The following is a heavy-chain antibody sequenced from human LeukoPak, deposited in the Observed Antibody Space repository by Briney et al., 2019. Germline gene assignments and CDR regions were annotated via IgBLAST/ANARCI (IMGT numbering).Heavy chain of an antibody. CDR3: ARWKLLDAFDI. V-gene: IGHV1-24*01. CDR2: FDPEDGET. J-gene: IGHJ3*02. D-gene: IGHD1-26*01. CDR1: GYALTELS. Sequence: ASVKVSCKVSGYALTELSMHWVRQAPGKGLEWMGGFDPEDGETNCAQKFQGRVTMTEDTSTDTAYMELSSLRSEDTAVYYCARWKLLDAFDIWGQGTMVTVSS.